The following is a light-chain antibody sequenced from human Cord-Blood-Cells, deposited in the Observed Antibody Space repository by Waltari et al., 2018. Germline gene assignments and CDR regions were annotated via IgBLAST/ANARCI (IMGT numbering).Light chain of an antibody. V-gene: IGKV1-33*01. Sequence: DIKITQSPSSLSPSVVYIFTVTCQALQDISNYLNWYQQKPGKAPKLLIYDASNMETGVPSRFSGSGSGTDFTFTISSLQPEDIATYYCQQYDNLPLTFGGGTKVEIK. CDR1: QDISNY. CDR3: QQYDNLPLT. CDR2: DAS. J-gene: IGKJ4*01.